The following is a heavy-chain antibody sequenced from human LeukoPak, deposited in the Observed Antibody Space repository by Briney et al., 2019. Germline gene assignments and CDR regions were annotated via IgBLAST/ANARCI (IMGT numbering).Heavy chain of an antibody. J-gene: IGHJ5*02. CDR1: GGSISSGSYY. CDR3: ARVGKGKSFGEVLKGRMITNWFDP. Sequence: SQTLSLTCTVSGGSISSGSYYWSWIRQPAGKGLEWIGRINTSGSTNYNPSLKSRVTISVDTSKNQFSLKLSSVTAADTAVYYCARVGKGKSFGEVLKGRMITNWFDPWGQGTLVTVSS. V-gene: IGHV4-61*02. D-gene: IGHD3-10*01. CDR2: INTSGST.